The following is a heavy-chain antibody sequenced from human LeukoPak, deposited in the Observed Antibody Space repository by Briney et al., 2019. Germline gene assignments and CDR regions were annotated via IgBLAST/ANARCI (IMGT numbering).Heavy chain of an antibody. CDR2: INHSGST. CDR3: ARSNWNYRGGFDI. J-gene: IGHJ3*02. V-gene: IGHV4-34*01. Sequence: SETLSLTCAVYGGSFSGYYWSWIRQPPGKGLEWIGEINHSGSTNYNPSLKSRVTISGDTSKNQFSLKLSSVTAADTAVYYCARSNWNYRGGFDIWGQGTMVSVSS. D-gene: IGHD1-7*01. CDR1: GGSFSGYY.